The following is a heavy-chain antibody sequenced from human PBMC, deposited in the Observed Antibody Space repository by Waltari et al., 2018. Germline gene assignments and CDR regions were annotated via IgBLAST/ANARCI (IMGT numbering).Heavy chain of an antibody. CDR1: GGSISSGSYY. CDR2: IYTSGST. V-gene: IGHV4-61*02. CDR3: ARGGWQGSSWSEYYFDY. J-gene: IGHJ4*02. D-gene: IGHD6-13*01. Sequence: QVQLQESGPGLVKPSQTLSLTCTVSGGSISSGSYYWSWIRQPAGKGLEWIGRIYTSGSTNYTPSLKSRVTISVDTSKNQFSLKLSSVTAADTAVYYCARGGWQGSSWSEYYFDYWGQGTLVTVSS.